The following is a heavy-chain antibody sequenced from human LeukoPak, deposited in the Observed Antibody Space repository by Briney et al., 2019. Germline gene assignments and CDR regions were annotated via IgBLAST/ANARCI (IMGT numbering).Heavy chain of an antibody. CDR3: ARDRRYCGGGSCYFDYFFDY. D-gene: IGHD2-15*01. V-gene: IGHV3-30-3*01. J-gene: IGHJ4*02. CDR2: ISYDGSIN. Sequence: GRSLRLSCAASGFTFNSYAVHCVRQAPGKGLEWVAVISYDGSINFYAASVKGRFTISRDNSENTLYLQMNSLRPEDTALYFCARDRRYCGGGSCYFDYFFDYWGQGTLVTVSS. CDR1: GFTFNSYA.